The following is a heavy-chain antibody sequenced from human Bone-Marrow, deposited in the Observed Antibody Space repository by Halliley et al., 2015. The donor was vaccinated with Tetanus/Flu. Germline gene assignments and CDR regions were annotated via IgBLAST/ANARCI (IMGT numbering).Heavy chain of an antibody. CDR3: ARAEYDSSGYYAFTV. CDR1: GFTFSSYA. J-gene: IGHJ3*01. Sequence: SLRLSCAASGFTFSSYAMTWVRQTPGKGLEWVSGISGSGGSTNYADSVKGRFTISRDNSKNTLYLQMNSLRAEDTAVYYCARAEYDSSGYYAFTVWGQGTLVSVSS. V-gene: IGHV3-23*01. CDR2: ISGSGGST. D-gene: IGHD3-22*01.